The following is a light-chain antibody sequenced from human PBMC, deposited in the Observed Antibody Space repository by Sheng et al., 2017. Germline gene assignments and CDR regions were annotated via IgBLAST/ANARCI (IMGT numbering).Light chain of an antibody. CDR1: QNVSSW. Sequence: DIQLTQSPSTLSASVGDRVTFTCRASQNVSSWVAWFQQRPGQAPKLLIFKASNLESGVPSRFTGSGSGTEFTLTISSLQPDDFATYYCQQYNSYPYSFGQGTKLEIK. CDR2: KAS. CDR3: QQYNSYPYS. V-gene: IGKV1-5*03. J-gene: IGKJ2*03.